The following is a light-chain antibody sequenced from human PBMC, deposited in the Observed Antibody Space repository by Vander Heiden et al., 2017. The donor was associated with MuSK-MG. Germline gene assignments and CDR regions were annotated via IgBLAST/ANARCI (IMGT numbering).Light chain of an antibody. CDR1: SSNSGSNY. CDR2: RNN. CDR3: AAWDDSLSAWV. V-gene: IGLV1-47*01. J-gene: IGLJ3*02. Sequence: QSVLTQPPSASGTPGQRVTIPCSGSSSNSGSNYVYWYQQRPGTAPKLVIYRNNQRPSGVPDRLSGSKSGTSASLAISGLRSEDEADYYCAAWDDSLSAWVFGGGTKLTVL.